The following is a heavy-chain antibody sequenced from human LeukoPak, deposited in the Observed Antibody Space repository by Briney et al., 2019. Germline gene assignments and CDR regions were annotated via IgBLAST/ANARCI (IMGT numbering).Heavy chain of an antibody. J-gene: IGHJ4*02. CDR1: GGSFSGYY. Sequence: SETLSLTCAVYGGSFSGYYWSWIRQPPGKGLEWIGEINHSGSINYNPSLKSRVTISVDTSKNQFSPKLSSVTAADTAVYYCARDNKWLRPFDYWGQGTLVTVSS. CDR2: INHSGSI. D-gene: IGHD5-12*01. V-gene: IGHV4-34*01. CDR3: ARDNKWLRPFDY.